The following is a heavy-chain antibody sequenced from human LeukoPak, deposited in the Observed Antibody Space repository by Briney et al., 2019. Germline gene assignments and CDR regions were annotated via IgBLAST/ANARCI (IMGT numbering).Heavy chain of an antibody. Sequence: AASVKVSCKASGYTFTSYGISWVRQAPGQGLEWMGWISAYNGNTNYAQKLQGRVTMTTDTSTSTAYMELRSLRSDDTAVYYCARDREYCSGGSCYSWFDPWGQGTLVTVS. D-gene: IGHD2-15*01. CDR3: ARDREYCSGGSCYSWFDP. CDR2: ISAYNGNT. J-gene: IGHJ5*02. CDR1: GYTFTSYG. V-gene: IGHV1-18*01.